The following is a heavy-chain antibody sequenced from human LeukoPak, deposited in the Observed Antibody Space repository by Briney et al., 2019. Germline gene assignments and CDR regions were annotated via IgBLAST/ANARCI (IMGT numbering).Heavy chain of an antibody. Sequence: PSETLSLTCTVSGGSISSYYWSWIRQPPGKGLEWIGYIYYSGSTNYNPSLKSRVTISVDTSKNQFSLKLNSVTAADTAVYYCARRGGNYHFDYWGQGTLVTVSS. D-gene: IGHD4-23*01. J-gene: IGHJ4*02. V-gene: IGHV4-59*08. CDR3: ARRGGNYHFDY. CDR1: GGSISSYY. CDR2: IYYSGST.